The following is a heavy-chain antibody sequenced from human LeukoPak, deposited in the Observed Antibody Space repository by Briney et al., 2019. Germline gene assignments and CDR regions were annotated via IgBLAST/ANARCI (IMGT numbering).Heavy chain of an antibody. D-gene: IGHD7-27*01. J-gene: IGHJ4*02. V-gene: IGHV4-59*12. CDR2: IYYSGST. Sequence: SETLSLTCTVSGGSISSYYWSWIRQPPGKGLEWIGYIYYSGSTNYNPSLKSRVTISVDTSNDQFSLKLSSVTAADTAVYYCARRGVSTGEIDYWGQGTLVTVSS. CDR3: ARRGVSTGEIDY. CDR1: GGSISSYY.